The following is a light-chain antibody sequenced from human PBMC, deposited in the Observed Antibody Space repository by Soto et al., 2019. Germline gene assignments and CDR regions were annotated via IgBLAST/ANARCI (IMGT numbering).Light chain of an antibody. V-gene: IGKV3-20*01. CDR2: GAS. CDR1: ESVNSNY. Sequence: EIVLTQSPVTLSLSPGESATLSCRASESVNSNYLACDQQKPGQAPRLLIFGASSRATGSPNRFSGSGSGTDFTLTISGLEPEDFAVYYCHQYGLLPRHPFGQGTKLEIK. CDR3: HQYGLLPRHP. J-gene: IGKJ2*01.